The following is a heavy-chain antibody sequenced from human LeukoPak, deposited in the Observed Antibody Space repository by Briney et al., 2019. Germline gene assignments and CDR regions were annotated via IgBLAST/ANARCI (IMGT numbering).Heavy chain of an antibody. Sequence: GGSLRLSCAASGFTFSSYGMHWVRQAPGKGLEWVAFIRYDGSNKYYADSVKGRFTISRDNSKNTLYLQMNSLRAEDTAVYYCAKVINSVGATYFDYWGQGTLVTVSS. CDR1: GFTFSSYG. V-gene: IGHV3-30*02. CDR2: IRYDGSNK. CDR3: AKVINSVGATYFDY. J-gene: IGHJ4*02. D-gene: IGHD1-26*01.